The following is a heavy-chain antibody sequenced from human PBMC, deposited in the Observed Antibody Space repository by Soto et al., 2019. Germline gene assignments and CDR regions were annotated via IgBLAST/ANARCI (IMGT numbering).Heavy chain of an antibody. Sequence: GEPLKISCKGSGYSFTSYWIGWVRQMPGKGLEWMGIIYPGDSDTRYSPSFQGQVTISADKSISTAYLQWSSLKASDTAMYYCARHSSGYCSSTSCYMDYGMDVWGQGTTVTVSS. CDR3: ARHSSGYCSSTSCYMDYGMDV. CDR2: IYPGDSDT. J-gene: IGHJ6*02. D-gene: IGHD2-2*02. V-gene: IGHV5-51*01. CDR1: GYSFTSYW.